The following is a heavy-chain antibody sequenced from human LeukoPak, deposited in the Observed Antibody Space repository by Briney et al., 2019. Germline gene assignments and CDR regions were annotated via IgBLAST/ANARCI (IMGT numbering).Heavy chain of an antibody. CDR3: AKLSAQQWLVLGDYFDY. D-gene: IGHD6-19*01. V-gene: IGHV3-23*01. J-gene: IGHJ4*02. CDR1: GFTFSSYA. CDR2: ISGSGGST. Sequence: GASLRLSCAASGFTFSSYAMSWVRQAPGKGLEWVSGISGSGGSTYYADSVKGRFTISRDNSKNTLYLQMNSLRAEDTAVYYCAKLSAQQWLVLGDYFDYWGQGTLVTVSS.